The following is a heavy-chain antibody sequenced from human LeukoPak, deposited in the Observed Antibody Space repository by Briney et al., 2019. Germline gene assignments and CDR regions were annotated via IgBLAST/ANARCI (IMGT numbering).Heavy chain of an antibody. J-gene: IGHJ1*01. CDR1: GLSFADSW. Sequence: GGSLRLSCAASGLSFADSWMHWVRQAPGKGLVWVSRINNDGSDTRYAASVRGRFTISRDNAKNTLYLQMNSLRAEDTAVYYCARVSGLGMNEYYQHWGQGTLVTVPS. CDR3: ARVSGLGMNEYYQH. D-gene: IGHD3-10*01. CDR2: INNDGSDT. V-gene: IGHV3-74*01.